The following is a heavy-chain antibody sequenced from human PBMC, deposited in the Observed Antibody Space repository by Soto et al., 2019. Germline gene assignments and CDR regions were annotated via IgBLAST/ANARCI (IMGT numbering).Heavy chain of an antibody. J-gene: IGHJ5*02. Sequence: QVQLVQSGAEVKRPGASVKVSCKASGYTFTSYDLTWVRQATGQGLEWIGWMSPNSGNTGYAQKFQGRVTMTSNTAMSTGYMELTSLTSEDTAVYYCARDYGGNSGWFDPWGRGTLVTVSS. V-gene: IGHV1-8*01. CDR1: GYTFTSYD. CDR3: ARDYGGNSGWFDP. D-gene: IGHD4-17*01. CDR2: MSPNSGNT.